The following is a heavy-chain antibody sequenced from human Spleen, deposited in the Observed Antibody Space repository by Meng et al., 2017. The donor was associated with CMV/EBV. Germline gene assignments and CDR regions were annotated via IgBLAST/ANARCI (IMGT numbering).Heavy chain of an antibody. CDR3: ARAGHSSSWCLFDY. CDR2: ISRGGTTM. J-gene: IGHJ4*02. CDR1: GFTFSDYY. V-gene: IGHV3-11*04. Sequence: GESLKISCAASGFTFSDYYMGWIRQAPGKGLEWVSYISRGGTTMYHGDSVKGRFTISRDNAKNSLYLHMNSLRAEDTAVYYCARAGHSSSWCLFDYWGQGTLVTVSS. D-gene: IGHD6-13*01.